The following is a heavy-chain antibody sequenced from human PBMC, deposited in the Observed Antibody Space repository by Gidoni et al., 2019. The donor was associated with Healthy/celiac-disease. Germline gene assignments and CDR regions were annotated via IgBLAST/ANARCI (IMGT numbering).Heavy chain of an antibody. Sequence: QLQLQESGPGLVKPSETLSLTCTVSGGSISSSRYYWGWIRQPPGKGLEWIGSIYYSGSTYYNPALKSRVTISVDTSKNQFSLKLSSVTAADTAVYYCARGGYCTNGVCWEKFPFDYWGQGTLVTVSS. J-gene: IGHJ4*02. CDR2: IYYSGST. CDR1: GGSISSSRYY. V-gene: IGHV4-39*01. CDR3: ARGGYCTNGVCWEKFPFDY. D-gene: IGHD2-8*01.